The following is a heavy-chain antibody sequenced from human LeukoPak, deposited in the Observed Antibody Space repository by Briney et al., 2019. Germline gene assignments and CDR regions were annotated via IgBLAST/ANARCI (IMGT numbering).Heavy chain of an antibody. CDR1: GFTFTSSA. CDR2: IVVGSGNT. Sequence: GTSVKVSCKASGFTFTSSAMQWVRQARGQRLEWIGWIVVGSGNTNYAQKFQERVTITRDMSTSTAYMELSSLRSEDTAVYYCAAVWPSTVHVSGSYSFDYWVQGTLVTVSS. D-gene: IGHD3-10*01. J-gene: IGHJ4*02. V-gene: IGHV1-58*02. CDR3: AAVWPSTVHVSGSYSFDY.